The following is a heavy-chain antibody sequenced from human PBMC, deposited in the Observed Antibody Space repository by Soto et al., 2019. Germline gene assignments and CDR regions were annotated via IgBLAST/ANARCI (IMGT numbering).Heavy chain of an antibody. Sequence: PGGSLRLSCAASGFTFSSYWMSWVRQAPGKGLEWVAAISGSGGRTYYADSVKGRFTISRDNSKNTLYLQMNSLRAEDTAVYYCAKGGPLSDYDFWSGYSPAYNFDYWGQGALVTVSS. CDR2: ISGSGGRT. J-gene: IGHJ4*02. CDR1: GFTFSSYW. CDR3: AKGGPLSDYDFWSGYSPAYNFDY. D-gene: IGHD3-3*01. V-gene: IGHV3-23*01.